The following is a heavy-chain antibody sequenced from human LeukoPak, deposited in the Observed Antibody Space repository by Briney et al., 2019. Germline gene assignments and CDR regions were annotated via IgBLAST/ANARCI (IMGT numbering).Heavy chain of an antibody. D-gene: IGHD2-8*01. Sequence: GGSLRLSCAASGFTFDDYAMHWVRQAPRKGLEWVSLISVDGVRTNYADSVKGRFTISRDNSNNSLYLQLNSLRTEDTALYYCAKDRYCSDGVCSDSFDYWGQGTLVTVSA. J-gene: IGHJ4*02. CDR1: GFTFDDYA. V-gene: IGHV3-43*02. CDR3: AKDRYCSDGVCSDSFDY. CDR2: ISVDGVRT.